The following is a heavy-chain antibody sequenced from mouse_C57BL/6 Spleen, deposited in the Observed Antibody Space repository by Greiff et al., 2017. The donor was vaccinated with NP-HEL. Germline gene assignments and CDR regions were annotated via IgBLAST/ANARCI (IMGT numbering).Heavy chain of an antibody. CDR1: GFTFSDYG. D-gene: IGHD4-1*01. CDR3: ARRDWDGDYFDY. CDR2: ISSGSSTI. J-gene: IGHJ2*01. V-gene: IGHV5-17*01. Sequence: DVQLVESGGGLVKPGGSLKLSCAASGFTFSDYGMHWVRQAPEKGLEWVAYISSGSSTIYYADTVKGRFTISRDNAKNTLFLQMTSLRSEDTAMYYCARRDWDGDYFDYWGQGTTLTVSS.